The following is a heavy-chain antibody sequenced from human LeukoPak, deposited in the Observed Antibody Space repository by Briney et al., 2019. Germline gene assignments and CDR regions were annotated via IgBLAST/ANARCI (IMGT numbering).Heavy chain of an antibody. CDR2: IKQDGSEK. CDR1: GFTFSSYW. Sequence: GGSLRLSCTASGFTFSSYWMSWVRQAPGKGLVWVANIKQDGSEKDYVDSVKGRFTISRDNPKNSLYLQMNSLRAEDTAVYYCARYCGGDCYGMDVWGQGTLVTVSS. J-gene: IGHJ6*02. V-gene: IGHV3-7*01. D-gene: IGHD2-21*02. CDR3: ARYCGGDCYGMDV.